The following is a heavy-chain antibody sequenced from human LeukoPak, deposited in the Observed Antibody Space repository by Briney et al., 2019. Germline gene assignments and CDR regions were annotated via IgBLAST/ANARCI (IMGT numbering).Heavy chain of an antibody. CDR1: GFTFSSFT. CDR2: ISSSSNII. J-gene: IGHJ5*02. D-gene: IGHD1-1*01. CDR3: ARDRTQLGNWFDP. Sequence: GGSLRLSCATSGFTFSSFTFSWVRQTPGKGLEWISYISSSSNIIHYADSLEGRFTISRDNAKNTLYLQMNSLRAEDTAVYYCARDRTQLGNWFDPWGQGTLVTVSS. V-gene: IGHV3-48*04.